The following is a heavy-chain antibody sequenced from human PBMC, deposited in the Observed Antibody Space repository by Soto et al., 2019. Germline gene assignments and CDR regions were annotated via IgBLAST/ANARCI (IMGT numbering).Heavy chain of an antibody. CDR1: GFTFSNYA. J-gene: IGHJ4*02. CDR3: AKTPRQWLVYFDY. D-gene: IGHD6-19*01. Sequence: EVQLLESGGGLVQPGGSLRLSCAASGFTFSNYAIAWVRQAPGKGLEWVSGISGSGGTTYYADSVKGRFTISRDNSKDTLHLQMKSLRAEDTAVYYCAKTPRQWLVYFDYWGQGALVTVSS. CDR2: ISGSGGTT. V-gene: IGHV3-23*01.